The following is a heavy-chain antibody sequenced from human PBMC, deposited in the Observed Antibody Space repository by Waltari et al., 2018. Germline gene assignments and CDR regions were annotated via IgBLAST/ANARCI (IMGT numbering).Heavy chain of an antibody. CDR1: GFSFSDYE. D-gene: IGHD1-26*01. V-gene: IGHV3-48*03. CDR2: ITSSGTI. CDR3: ARCTSYRSFDY. J-gene: IGHJ4*02. Sequence: EVQLVESGGASVQPGGSLRLSCGASGFSFSDYEMSWVRQAPGKGLEWVSYITSSGTIDYTVSVRGRFTISRDNAKKTLYLQMNSLRVEDTAVYFCARCTSYRSFDYWGQGTLATVSS.